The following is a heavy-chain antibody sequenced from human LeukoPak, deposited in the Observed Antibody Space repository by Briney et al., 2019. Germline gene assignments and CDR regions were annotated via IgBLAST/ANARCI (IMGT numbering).Heavy chain of an antibody. D-gene: IGHD1-26*01. J-gene: IGHJ4*02. CDR2: IIPILGIA. Sequence: ASVKVSCKASGGTFSSYAIGWVRQAPGQGLEWMGRIIPILGIANYAQKFQGRVTITADKSTSTAYMELSSLRSEDTAVYYCARDSNGGATDYWGQGTLVTVSS. CDR3: ARDSNGGATDY. CDR1: GGTFSSYA. V-gene: IGHV1-69*04.